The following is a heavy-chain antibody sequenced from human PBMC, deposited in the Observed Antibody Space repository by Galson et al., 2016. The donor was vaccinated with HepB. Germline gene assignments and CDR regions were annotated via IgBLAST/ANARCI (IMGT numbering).Heavy chain of an antibody. CDR1: GYTFTRYY. CDR3: ARDPGDGYNLPYDY. CDR2: INPSFGST. D-gene: IGHD5-24*01. Sequence: SVKVSCKASGYTFTRYYMHWVRRAPGQGLEWMGIINPSFGSTSYAQKFQGRVTMTRDTSTSTVYMEVSSLRSEDTAVYYCARDPGDGYNLPYDYWGQGTLVTVSS. V-gene: IGHV1-46*01. J-gene: IGHJ4*02.